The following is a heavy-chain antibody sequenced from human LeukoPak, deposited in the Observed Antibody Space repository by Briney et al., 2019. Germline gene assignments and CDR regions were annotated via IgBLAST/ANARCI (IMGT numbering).Heavy chain of an antibody. CDR1: GFTFSSYA. CDR2: ISGSGGST. D-gene: IGHD1-26*01. J-gene: IGHJ4*02. Sequence: GGSLRLSCAASGFTFSSYAMSWVRQAPGKGLEWVSAISGSGGSTYYADSVKGRFTISRDNSKNTLYLQMNSLRAEDTAVYYCAREGTEKESEPVGSFDYWGQGTLVTVSS. CDR3: AREGTEKESEPVGSFDY. V-gene: IGHV3-23*01.